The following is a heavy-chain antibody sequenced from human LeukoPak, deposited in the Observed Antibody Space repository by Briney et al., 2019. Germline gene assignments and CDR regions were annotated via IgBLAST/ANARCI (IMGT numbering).Heavy chain of an antibody. J-gene: IGHJ4*02. D-gene: IGHD4-17*01. CDR1: SGSLSGYS. CDR3: TRQSGTVTPIDY. Sequence: SETLSLTCGVSSGSLSGYSWGWIRQPPGKGLEWVGEISHSGITNYNASLKSRVTISLKKSESQFSLTLSSVTAADTAVYYCTRQSGTVTPIDYWSQGTLVTVSS. V-gene: IGHV4-34*01. CDR2: ISHSGIT.